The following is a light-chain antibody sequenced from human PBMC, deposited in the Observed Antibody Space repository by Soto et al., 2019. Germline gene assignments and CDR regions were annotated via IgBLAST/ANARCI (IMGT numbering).Light chain of an antibody. CDR1: QSISSW. Sequence: DIQMTQSPSTLSASVGDRVTITCRASQSISSWLAWCQQKPGKAPKVLIYKASSLESGVPSRFSGSGSGTEFTLTISSLQPDDFATYYCQHYNTYWTFGQGTKVEIK. CDR2: KAS. J-gene: IGKJ1*01. V-gene: IGKV1-5*03. CDR3: QHYNTYWT.